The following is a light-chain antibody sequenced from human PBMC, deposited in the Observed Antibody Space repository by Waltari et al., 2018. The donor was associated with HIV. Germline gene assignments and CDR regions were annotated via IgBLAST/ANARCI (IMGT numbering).Light chain of an antibody. J-gene: IGLJ2*01. CDR1: KLGDKF. V-gene: IGLV3-1*01. Sequence: SYEVTQPPSVSVSPGQTASITCSGDKLGDKFGCWYQQKPGQPPVLVIYQDTKRPSGIPERFSGSNSGNTATLTISETQAMDEADYYCQAWDSSSGDVVFGGGTKLTVL. CDR3: QAWDSSSGDVV. CDR2: QDT.